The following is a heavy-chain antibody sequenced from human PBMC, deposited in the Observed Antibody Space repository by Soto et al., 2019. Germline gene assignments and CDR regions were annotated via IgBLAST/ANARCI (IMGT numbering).Heavy chain of an antibody. CDR1: RYTFTGYY. CDR3: AKDAKLRYFDWLLRGSGYYYYMDV. D-gene: IGHD3-9*01. CDR2: LSSSGRTI. Sequence: SCKASRYTFTGYYMSWIRQAPGKGLEWNSYLSSSGRTICYADSVKGRFTISRDNSKNTLYLQMNSLRAEDTAVYYCAKDAKLRYFDWLLRGSGYYYYMDVWGKGTTVTVSS. V-gene: IGHV3-11*01. J-gene: IGHJ6*03.